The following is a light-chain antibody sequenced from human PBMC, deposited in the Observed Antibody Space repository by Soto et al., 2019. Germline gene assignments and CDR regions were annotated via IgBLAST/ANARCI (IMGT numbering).Light chain of an antibody. CDR2: DVS. V-gene: IGKV1-5*01. Sequence: MQMTQSPSTLSASVGDRVTITCRASQSISRWLAWYRQKPGKAPEVVIYDVSTLAFGVPSRISGSGSGTEFILTISSLQPEDFATYFCQHYKSASPWTFGQGTKVGIK. CDR3: QHYKSASPWT. CDR1: QSISRW. J-gene: IGKJ1*01.